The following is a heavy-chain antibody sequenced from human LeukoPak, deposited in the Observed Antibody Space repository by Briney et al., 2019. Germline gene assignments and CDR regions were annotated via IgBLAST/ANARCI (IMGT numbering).Heavy chain of an antibody. D-gene: IGHD3-22*01. CDR3: ARANYYDSSGYSLYYFDY. V-gene: IGHV1-46*01. J-gene: IGHJ4*02. CDR1: GYTFTSYY. Sequence: ASVNVSCKASGYTFTSYYMHWVRQAPGQGLEWMGIINPSGGSTSYAQKFQARVTMTRDTSTSTVYMELSSLRSEDTAVYYCARANYYDSSGYSLYYFDYWGQGTLVTVSS. CDR2: INPSGGST.